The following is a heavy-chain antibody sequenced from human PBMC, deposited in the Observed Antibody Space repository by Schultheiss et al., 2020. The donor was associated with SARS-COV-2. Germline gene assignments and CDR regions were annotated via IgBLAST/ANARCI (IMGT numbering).Heavy chain of an antibody. Sequence: SETLSLTCAVYGGSISSYYWSWIRQPPGKGLEWIGYIYYSGSTNYNPSLKSRVTISVDTSKNQFSLKLSSVTAADTAVYYCARGGPLRFLEWLPYGMDVWGQGTTVTVSS. CDR2: IYYSGST. CDR3: ARGGPLRFLEWLPYGMDV. J-gene: IGHJ6*02. CDR1: GGSISSYY. D-gene: IGHD3-3*01. V-gene: IGHV4-59*01.